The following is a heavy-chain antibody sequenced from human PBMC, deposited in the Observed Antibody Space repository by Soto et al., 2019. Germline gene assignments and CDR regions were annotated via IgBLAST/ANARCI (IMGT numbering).Heavy chain of an antibody. J-gene: IGHJ6*03. D-gene: IGHD5-12*01. CDR1: GGTFSSYT. V-gene: IGHV1-69*02. CDR3: ARGSGYDVYYYYMDV. CDR2: IIPILGIA. Sequence: SVKVSCKASGGTFSSYTISWVRQAPGQGLEWMGRIIPILGIANYAQKFQGRVTITADKSTSTAYMELSSLRSEDTAVYYCARGSGYDVYYYYMDVWGKGTTVTVSS.